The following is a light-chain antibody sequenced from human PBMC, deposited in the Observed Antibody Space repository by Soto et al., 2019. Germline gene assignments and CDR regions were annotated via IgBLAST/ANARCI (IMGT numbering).Light chain of an antibody. V-gene: IGKV1-39*01. CDR3: QQSYSTPT. CDR2: AAS. J-gene: IGKJ1*01. Sequence: DIQMTQSPSSLSASVGDRVTITCRASQSISSYLNWYQQKPGKAPKLLIYAASSLQSGVPSRFSGSGSGTAFTLTISSLQPEDFATYDCQQSYSTPTFGQGTKVEIK. CDR1: QSISSY.